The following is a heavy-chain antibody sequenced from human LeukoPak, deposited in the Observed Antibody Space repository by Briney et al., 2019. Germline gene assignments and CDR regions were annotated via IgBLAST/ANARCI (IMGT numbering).Heavy chain of an antibody. D-gene: IGHD1-26*01. CDR3: ARRFGSYSYAFDI. J-gene: IGHJ3*02. V-gene: IGHV5-51*01. CDR2: IYPGDSDT. Sequence: GESLKISCKGSGYSFTSYWISWVRQMPGKGLEWMGIIYPGDSDTRYSPSFQGQVTSSADKSISTAYLQWSSVKASDIAMYYCARRFGSYSYAFDIWGQGTMVTVSA. CDR1: GYSFTSYW.